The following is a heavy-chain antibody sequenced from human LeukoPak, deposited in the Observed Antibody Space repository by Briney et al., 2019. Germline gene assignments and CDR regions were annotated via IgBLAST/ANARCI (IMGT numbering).Heavy chain of an antibody. V-gene: IGHV3-7*01. CDR3: ARYDQLPPYYYYMDV. J-gene: IGHJ6*03. CDR1: GFTFSDYW. Sequence: PGGSLGLSCAASGFTFSDYWMTWVRQAPGKGLEWVANIKQDGSEKYYVDSVKGRFTISRDNAKNTLYLQMNSLRAEDTAVYYCARYDQLPPYYYYMDVWGKGTTVTVSS. CDR2: IKQDGSEK. D-gene: IGHD2-2*01.